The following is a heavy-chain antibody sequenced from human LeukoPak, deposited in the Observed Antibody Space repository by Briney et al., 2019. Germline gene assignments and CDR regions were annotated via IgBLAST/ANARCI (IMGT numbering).Heavy chain of an antibody. Sequence: GGSLRLSCAASGFTFSSYAMSWVRQAPGKGLEWVSAISGSGGSTYYADSVKGRFTISRDNSKNTLYLQMNSLRAEDTAVYYCAKARLRQVGAPPYFGYWGQGTLVTVSS. V-gene: IGHV3-23*01. CDR3: AKARLRQVGAPPYFGY. D-gene: IGHD1-26*01. J-gene: IGHJ4*02. CDR2: ISGSGGST. CDR1: GFTFSSYA.